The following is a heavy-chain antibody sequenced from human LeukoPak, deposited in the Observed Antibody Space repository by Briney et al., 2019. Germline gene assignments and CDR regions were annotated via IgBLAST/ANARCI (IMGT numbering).Heavy chain of an antibody. Sequence: PSETLSLTCTVSGGSISSGDYYWSWIRQPPGKGLEWIGYIYYSGSTYYNPSLKSRITISVDTSKRQFSLKVRSVTAADTAVYYCAREGATIHYYGMDVWGQGTTVTVSS. CDR2: IYYSGST. CDR1: GGSISSGDYY. V-gene: IGHV4-30-4*01. J-gene: IGHJ6*02. D-gene: IGHD1-26*01. CDR3: AREGATIHYYGMDV.